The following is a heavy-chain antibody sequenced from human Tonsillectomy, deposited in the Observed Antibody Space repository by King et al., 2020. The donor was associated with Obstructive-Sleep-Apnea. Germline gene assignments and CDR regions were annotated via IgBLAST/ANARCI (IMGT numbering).Heavy chain of an antibody. CDR1: GFSLNTSGVG. Sequence: ITLKESGPTLVKPTQTLTLTCTVSGFSLNTSGVGVGWLRQPPGKALEWLALIFWDNDKRYSPSLKSRLTISKGTSNNQVVVTLTNMDAVDTGTYYCSHRIRGGGGFDPWGQGTLVTVSS. D-gene: IGHD3-16*01. CDR3: SHRIRGGGGFDP. CDR2: IFWDNDK. V-gene: IGHV2-5*02. J-gene: IGHJ5*02.